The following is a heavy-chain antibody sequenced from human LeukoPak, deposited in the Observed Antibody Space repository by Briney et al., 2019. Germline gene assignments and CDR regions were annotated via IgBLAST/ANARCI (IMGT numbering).Heavy chain of an antibody. CDR2: INHSGST. D-gene: IGHD3-3*01. Sequence: SETLSLTCTVSGGSISSSSYYWSWIRQPPGKGLEWIGEINHSGSTNYNPSLKSRVTISVDTSKNQFSLKLSSVTAADTAVYYCARAPCPSTTIFGVVITNYYYYGMDVWGQGTTVTVSS. J-gene: IGHJ6*02. CDR1: GGSISSSSYY. V-gene: IGHV4-39*07. CDR3: ARAPCPSTTIFGVVITNYYYYGMDV.